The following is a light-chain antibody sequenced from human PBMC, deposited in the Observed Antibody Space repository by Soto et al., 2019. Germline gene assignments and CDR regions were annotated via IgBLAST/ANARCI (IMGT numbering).Light chain of an antibody. CDR3: QQYGTSPRT. CDR2: GAS. Sequence: EAVLTQSPGPLSLSPGQRVTLSCRASQSVSSRSLAWYQQKPGQAPRLLIYGASSRATGILDRFSGSGSGTDFTLTISRLEPEDFAVYYCQQYGTSPRTFGQGTKVEI. J-gene: IGKJ1*01. V-gene: IGKV3-20*01. CDR1: QSVSSRS.